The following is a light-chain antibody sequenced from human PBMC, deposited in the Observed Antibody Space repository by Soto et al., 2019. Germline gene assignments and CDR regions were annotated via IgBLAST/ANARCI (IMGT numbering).Light chain of an antibody. CDR2: DVR. CDR1: SSDIGAYEH. Sequence: QSALTQPSSMSGSPGQSITISCPGTSSDIGAYEHVSWYQQRPGRAPKVLIYDVRIRPSEVSNRFSGSKSGDTASLTISGLQAEDEAVYYCASKTTSSTVLFGGGTKLTVL. J-gene: IGLJ2*01. V-gene: IGLV2-14*03. CDR3: ASKTTSSTVL.